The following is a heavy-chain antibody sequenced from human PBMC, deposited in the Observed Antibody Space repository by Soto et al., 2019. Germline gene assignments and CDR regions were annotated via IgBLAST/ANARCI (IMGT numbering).Heavy chain of an antibody. Sequence: SVKVSCKASGGTFKNFAFSWVRQAPGQGLEWMGGIIPIFLTPDYAQKFQGRVTITADESTSTAYMELSGLTSEDTAVYYCSSRSEGGYNYDFDYWGQGTLVTVSS. CDR3: SSRSEGGYNYDFDY. V-gene: IGHV1-69*13. J-gene: IGHJ4*02. CDR2: IIPIFLTP. CDR1: GGTFKNFA. D-gene: IGHD5-12*01.